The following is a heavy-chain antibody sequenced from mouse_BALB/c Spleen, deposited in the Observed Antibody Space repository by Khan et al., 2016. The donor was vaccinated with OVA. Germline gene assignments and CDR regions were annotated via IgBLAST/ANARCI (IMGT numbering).Heavy chain of an antibody. V-gene: IGHV2-2*02. D-gene: IGHD2-4*01. CDR2: IWSGGST. CDR1: GFSLTTYG. CDR3: ARNYDYDEGLAY. Sequence: VQLKESGPGLVQPSQSLSITCTVSGFSLTTYGVHWVRQSPGKGLEWLGVIWSGGSTDYNAAFISRLSISKDSSKSQVFFKMNSLQVNDTAIYYCARNYDYDEGLAYWGRGTLVTVSA. J-gene: IGHJ3*01.